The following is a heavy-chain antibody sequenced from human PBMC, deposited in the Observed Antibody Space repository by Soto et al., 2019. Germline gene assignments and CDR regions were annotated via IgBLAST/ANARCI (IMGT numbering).Heavy chain of an antibody. Sequence: ASVKVSCKASGYTFTSYGISWVRQAPGQGLEWMGWISAYNGETIYAQKFQDRVTMTEDTSTDTAYMELSSLRSEDTAVYYCATGISTLLWFGMPREYYFDYWGQGTLVTVSS. CDR3: ATGISTLLWFGMPREYYFDY. V-gene: IGHV1-18*01. CDR1: GYTFTSYG. CDR2: ISAYNGET. D-gene: IGHD3-10*01. J-gene: IGHJ4*02.